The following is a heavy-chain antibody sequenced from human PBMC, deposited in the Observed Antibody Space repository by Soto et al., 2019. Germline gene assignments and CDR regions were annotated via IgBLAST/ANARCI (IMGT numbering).Heavy chain of an antibody. CDR1: GLTFSSYS. V-gene: IGHV3-21*01. J-gene: IGHJ3*02. CDR2: ISSSSSYI. Sequence: PGGSLRLSCAASGLTFSSYSMNWVRQAPGKGLEWVSSISSSSSYIYYADSVKGRFTISRDNAKNSLYLQMNSLRAEDTAVYYCARDFPHPDAFDIWGQGTMVTVSS. CDR3: ARDFPHPDAFDI.